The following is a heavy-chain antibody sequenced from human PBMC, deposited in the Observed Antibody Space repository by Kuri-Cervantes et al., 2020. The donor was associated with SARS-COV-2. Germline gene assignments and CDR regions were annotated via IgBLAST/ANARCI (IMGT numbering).Heavy chain of an antibody. V-gene: IGHV1-69*13. CDR3: ARDRLYDFWSGYYTGGFDY. J-gene: IGHJ4*02. CDR2: IIPIFGTA. Sequence: SVKVSCKASGGTFSSYAISWVRQAPGQGLEWMGGIIPIFGTANYAQKFQGRVTITADESTSTAYMELSSLRSEDTAVYYCARDRLYDFWSGYYTGGFDYWGQGTLVTDSS. CDR1: GGTFSSYA. D-gene: IGHD3-3*01.